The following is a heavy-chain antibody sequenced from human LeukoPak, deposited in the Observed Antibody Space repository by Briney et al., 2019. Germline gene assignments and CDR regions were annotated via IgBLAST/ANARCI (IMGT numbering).Heavy chain of an antibody. CDR1: GASISSCSNY. Sequence: SETLSLTCSVSGASISSCSNYWGWIRQPPGKTQEWIGSIYSSGSTYYNPPLKSRVIIIIDTPKNHFSLTLSSVTAADTAVYYCARSDGYGLVGIWGQGTMVTVSS. CDR3: ARSDGYGLVGI. D-gene: IGHD3-10*01. J-gene: IGHJ3*02. CDR2: IYSSGST. V-gene: IGHV4-39*07.